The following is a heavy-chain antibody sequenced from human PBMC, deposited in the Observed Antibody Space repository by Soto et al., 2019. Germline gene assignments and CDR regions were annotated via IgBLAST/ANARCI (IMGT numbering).Heavy chain of an antibody. CDR2: INPSGGST. V-gene: IGHV1-46*01. CDR1: GYTFTSYY. Sequence: ASVKVSCKASGYTFTSYYMHWVRQAPGQGLEWMGIINPSGGSTSYAQKFQGRVTMTRDTSTSTVYMELSSLRSEDTAVYYCARITDSSGPSGDAFDIWGQGTMVTVSS. J-gene: IGHJ3*02. D-gene: IGHD3-22*01. CDR3: ARITDSSGPSGDAFDI.